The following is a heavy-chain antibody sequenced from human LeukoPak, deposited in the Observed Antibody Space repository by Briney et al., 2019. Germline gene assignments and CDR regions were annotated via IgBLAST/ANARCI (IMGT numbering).Heavy chain of an antibody. CDR3: ARVFYMRYDFWSGYPRGWFDP. V-gene: IGHV4-34*01. J-gene: IGHJ5*02. D-gene: IGHD3-3*01. CDR2: INHSGST. Sequence: SETLSLTCPVYGGSFSGYYWSWIRQPPGKGLGWIGEINHSGSTNYNPSLKSRVTISVDTSKNQFSLKLSSVTAADTAVYYCARVFYMRYDFWSGYPRGWFDPWGQGTLVTVSS. CDR1: GGSFSGYY.